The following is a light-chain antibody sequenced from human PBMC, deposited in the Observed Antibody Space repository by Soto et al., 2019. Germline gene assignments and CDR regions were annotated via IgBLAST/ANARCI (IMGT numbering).Light chain of an antibody. CDR2: ENN. CDR1: SSNIGNNY. CDR3: GTWDSSLSALYV. Sequence: VLTQPPSVSAAPGQKVTISCSGSSSNIGNNYVSWYQQLPGTAPKLLIYENNKRPSGIPDRFSGSKSGTSATLGITGLQTGDEADYYCGTWDSSLSALYVFGTGTKVTVL. V-gene: IGLV1-51*02. J-gene: IGLJ1*01.